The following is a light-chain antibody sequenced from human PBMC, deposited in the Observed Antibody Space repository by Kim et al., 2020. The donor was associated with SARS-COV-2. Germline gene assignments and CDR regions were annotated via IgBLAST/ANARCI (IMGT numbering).Light chain of an antibody. Sequence: ALGQTVRITGQGDNLRTYSAGWFQQKPGQAPLLVIFAKTSRPSGIPDRFSGSGSGDTASLTITGARAEDEADYYCNSRDPNNNHLLFAGGTQLTVL. CDR1: NLRTYS. CDR3: NSRDPNNNHLL. V-gene: IGLV3-19*01. J-gene: IGLJ2*01. CDR2: AKT.